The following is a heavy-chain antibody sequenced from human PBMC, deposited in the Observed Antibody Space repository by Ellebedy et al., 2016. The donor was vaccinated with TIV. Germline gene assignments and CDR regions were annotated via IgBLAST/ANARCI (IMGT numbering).Heavy chain of an antibody. J-gene: IGHJ4*02. CDR2: IIPILGIT. V-gene: IGHV1-69*04. CDR3: ARWGGSGGRFQGPYDF. Sequence: AASVKVSCKASGGTFSKYAINWARQAPGQGLEWMGRIIPILGITDYAQNFQGRVTFTADKSTTTAYMELSSLRSEDTAVYYCARWGGSGGRFQGPYDFWGQGTLVAVSS. CDR1: GGTFSKYA. D-gene: IGHD2-15*01.